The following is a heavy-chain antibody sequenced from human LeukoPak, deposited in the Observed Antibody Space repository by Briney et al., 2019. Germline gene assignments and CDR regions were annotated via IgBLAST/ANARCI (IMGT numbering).Heavy chain of an antibody. V-gene: IGHV4-59*01. CDR2: IHYSGST. CDR1: GGSISGYY. D-gene: IGHD2-2*01. CDR3: ARADGTNYYYYGMDV. J-gene: IGHJ6*02. Sequence: PSETLSLTCTVSGGSISGYYWTRIRQSPGKGLEWIGYIHYSGSTNYNPSLKSRVTISLDTSKSQFSLKLSSVTAADTAVYYCARADGTNYYYYGMDVWGQGTTVTVSS.